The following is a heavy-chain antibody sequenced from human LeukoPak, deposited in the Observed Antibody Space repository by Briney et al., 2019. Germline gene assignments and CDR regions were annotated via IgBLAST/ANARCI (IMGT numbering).Heavy chain of an antibody. Sequence: SETLSLTCTVSGGSISSYYWSWIRQPPGKGLEWIGYIYYSGSTNYNPSLKSRVTISVDTSKTQFSLKLSSVTAADTAVYYCARGGGYYGLDYWGQGTLVTVSS. D-gene: IGHD3-3*01. CDR2: IYYSGST. CDR1: GGSISSYY. CDR3: ARGGGYYGLDY. J-gene: IGHJ4*02. V-gene: IGHV4-59*12.